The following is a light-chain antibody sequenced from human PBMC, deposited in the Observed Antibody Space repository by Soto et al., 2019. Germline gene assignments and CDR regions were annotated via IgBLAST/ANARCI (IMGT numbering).Light chain of an antibody. J-gene: IGKJ3*01. V-gene: IGKV1-27*01. CDR1: QGISNS. CDR2: AAS. CDR3: QNYNIAPLT. Sequence: DIQMTRSPSSLSASVGDTVTITRRASQGISNSLAWFQQKPGRVPQFLIYAASTLQPGVPPRFSGSGSGTDFTLTISSLQPEDVATYYCQNYNIAPLTLGPGTRVEIK.